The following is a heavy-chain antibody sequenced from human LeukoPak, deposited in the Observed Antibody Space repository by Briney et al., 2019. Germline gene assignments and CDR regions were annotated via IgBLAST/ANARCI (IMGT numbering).Heavy chain of an antibody. D-gene: IGHD6-19*01. CDR1: GFTFSSYG. J-gene: IGHJ6*04. Sequence: GGSLRLSCAASGFTFSSYGMHWVRQAPGKGREWVAVISYDGSNKYYADSVKGRFTISRDNSKNTLYLQMNSLRAEDTAVYYCAREGTAVAGEDYYYGMDVWGKGTTVTVSS. CDR3: AREGTAVAGEDYYYGMDV. V-gene: IGHV3-30*03. CDR2: ISYDGSNK.